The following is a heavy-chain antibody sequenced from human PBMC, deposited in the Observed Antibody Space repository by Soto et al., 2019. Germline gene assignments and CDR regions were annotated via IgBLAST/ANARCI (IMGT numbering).Heavy chain of an antibody. CDR3: ARGNCSGGSCYYYYYYYMDV. Sequence: GASVKVSCKDSGYTFTSYDINWVRQATGQGLEWMGWMNPNSGNTGYAQKFQGRVTMTRNTSISTAYMELSSLRSEDTAVYYCARGNCSGGSCYYYYYYYMDVWGKGTTVTVSS. CDR1: GYTFTSYD. J-gene: IGHJ6*03. V-gene: IGHV1-8*01. D-gene: IGHD2-15*01. CDR2: MNPNSGNT.